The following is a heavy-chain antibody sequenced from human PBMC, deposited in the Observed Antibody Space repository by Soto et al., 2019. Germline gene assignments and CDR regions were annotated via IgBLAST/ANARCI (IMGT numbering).Heavy chain of an antibody. J-gene: IGHJ3*02. D-gene: IGHD3-10*01. CDR2: TIPVFNTA. V-gene: IGHV1-69*06. Sequence: QVRLEQSGAEVKKPGSLVKISCKASGGTLSDHGVSWLRQAPGQGLEWVGGTIPVFNTAKYAPKFQGRVTIAADKSTNIAYMELGSLRSDDTAFYYCARGVYGSGNYYTGPSAFDIWGQGTLVIVSS. CDR3: ARGVYGSGNYYTGPSAFDI. CDR1: GGTLSDHG.